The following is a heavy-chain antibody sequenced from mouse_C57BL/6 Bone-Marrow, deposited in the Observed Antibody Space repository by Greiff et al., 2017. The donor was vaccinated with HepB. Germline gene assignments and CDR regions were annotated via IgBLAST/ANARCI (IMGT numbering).Heavy chain of an antibody. CDR3: ARGGTVVARNFDY. V-gene: IGHV1-69*01. J-gene: IGHJ2*01. CDR2: IDPSDSYT. D-gene: IGHD1-1*01. Sequence: QVQLQQSGAELVMPGASVKLSCKASGYTFTSYWMHWVKQRPGQGLEWIGEIDPSDSYTNYNQKFKGKSTLTVDKSSSTAYMQLSSLTSEDSAVYYCARGGTVVARNFDYWGQGTTHTVSS. CDR1: GYTFTSYW.